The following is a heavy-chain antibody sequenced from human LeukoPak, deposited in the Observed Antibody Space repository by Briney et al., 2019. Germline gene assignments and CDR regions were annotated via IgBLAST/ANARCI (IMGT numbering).Heavy chain of an antibody. Sequence: SETLSLTCAVYGVSFSSYYWNWIRQPPGKGLEWIGEINHSGSTNYNPSLKRRVTISVDTSKNQFSLKLSSVTAADTAVYYCARGFMVYLTNWFDHWGQGTLVTVSS. V-gene: IGHV4-34*01. J-gene: IGHJ5*02. CDR1: GVSFSSYY. CDR3: ARGFMVYLTNWFDH. CDR2: INHSGST. D-gene: IGHD2-8*01.